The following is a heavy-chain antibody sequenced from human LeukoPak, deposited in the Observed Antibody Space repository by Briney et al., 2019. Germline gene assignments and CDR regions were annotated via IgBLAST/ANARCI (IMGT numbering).Heavy chain of an antibody. D-gene: IGHD2-15*01. V-gene: IGHV1-69*13. Sequence: SVKVSCKASGGTFSSYAISWVRQAPGQGLEWMGGIIPIFGTANYAQKFQGRVTITADESTSTAYMELSSLRSEDTAVYYCARSKDIVVVVAATTGAYWGQGTLVTVSS. CDR1: GGTFSSYA. J-gene: IGHJ4*02. CDR3: ARSKDIVVVVAATTGAY. CDR2: IIPIFGTA.